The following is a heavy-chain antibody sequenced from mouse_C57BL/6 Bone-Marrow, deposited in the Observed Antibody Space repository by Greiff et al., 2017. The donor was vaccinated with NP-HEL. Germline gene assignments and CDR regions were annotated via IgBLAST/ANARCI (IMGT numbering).Heavy chain of an antibody. CDR1: GFTFSDYG. CDR3: ARTGRFPDPWAMDY. CDR2: ISSGSSTI. Sequence: EVMLVESGGGLVKPGGSLKLSCAASGFTFSDYGMHWVRQAPEKGLEWVAYISSGSSTIYYADTVKGRFTISRDNAKNTLFLQMTSLRSEDTAMYYCARTGRFPDPWAMDYWGQGTSVTVSS. J-gene: IGHJ4*01. V-gene: IGHV5-17*01. D-gene: IGHD3-1*01.